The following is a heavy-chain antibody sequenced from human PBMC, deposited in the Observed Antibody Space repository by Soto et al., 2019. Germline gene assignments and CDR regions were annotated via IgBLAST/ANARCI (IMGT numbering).Heavy chain of an antibody. D-gene: IGHD1-26*01. Sequence: ASVKVSCRISGYTFTGHYIHWVRQAPEQGPEWMGEIGPESGATRYAQKFQGRVTMTGDTSITTVYMELKNLSPDDTAVYYCGRGRSGQIVVFYWGQGTPVTVSS. V-gene: IGHV1-2*02. J-gene: IGHJ4*02. CDR3: GRGRSGQIVVFY. CDR1: GYTFTGHY. CDR2: IGPESGAT.